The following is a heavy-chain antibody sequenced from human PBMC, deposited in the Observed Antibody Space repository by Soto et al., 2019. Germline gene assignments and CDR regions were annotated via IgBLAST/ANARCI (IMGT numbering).Heavy chain of an antibody. CDR1: GGSISSYY. CDR2: IYYSGST. Sequence: QVQLQESCPGLVKPSETLSLTCTVSGGSISSYYWSWIRQPPGKGLEWSGYIYYSGSTNYNPSLKSRVTISVDTSKNQFSLKLSSVTAADTAVYYCARRYGASFDYWGQGTLVTVSS. J-gene: IGHJ4*02. D-gene: IGHD4-17*01. CDR3: ARRYGASFDY. V-gene: IGHV4-59*01.